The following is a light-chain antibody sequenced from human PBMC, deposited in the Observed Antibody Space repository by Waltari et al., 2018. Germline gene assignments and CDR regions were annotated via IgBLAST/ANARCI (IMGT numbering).Light chain of an antibody. J-gene: IGKJ1*01. CDR3: QKYGSLPAT. Sequence: EIMLTQSPGTLPLSPGERATLSCRASQSISRFLAWYQQKPGQAPRLLIYDASRRATGIPDRFSGSGSGTDFSLTISRLETEDNAVYYCQKYGSLPATFGQGTKVEIK. V-gene: IGKV3-20*01. CDR2: DAS. CDR1: QSISRF.